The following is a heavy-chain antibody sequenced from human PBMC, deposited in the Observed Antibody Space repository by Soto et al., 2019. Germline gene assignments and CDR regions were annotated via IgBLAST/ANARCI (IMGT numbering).Heavy chain of an antibody. V-gene: IGHV4-39*01. CDR2: IYYSGST. J-gene: IGHJ4*02. CDR1: GGSISSSSYY. Sequence: SETLSLTCTVSGGSISSSSYYRGWIRQPPGKGLEWIGSIYYSGSTYYNPSLKSRVTISVDTSKNQFSLKLSSVTAADTAVYYCARHSNEYRKSLDYWGQGTLVTVSS. D-gene: IGHD1-1*01. CDR3: ARHSNEYRKSLDY.